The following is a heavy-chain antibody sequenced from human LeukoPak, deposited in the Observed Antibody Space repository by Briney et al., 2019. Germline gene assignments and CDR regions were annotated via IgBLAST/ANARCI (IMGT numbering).Heavy chain of an antibody. D-gene: IGHD4-23*01. CDR2: IYPGDSDS. Sequence: GESLKISCQTSGYSFTNYWIGWVRQMPGKGLEWMGIIYPGDSDSRYSPSFQGLVTISADKSVSTAYLQWSSLRASDTAMYYCARHTNDYGGYGDYWGQGTLVTVSS. CDR1: GYSFTNYW. V-gene: IGHV5-51*01. J-gene: IGHJ4*02. CDR3: ARHTNDYGGYGDY.